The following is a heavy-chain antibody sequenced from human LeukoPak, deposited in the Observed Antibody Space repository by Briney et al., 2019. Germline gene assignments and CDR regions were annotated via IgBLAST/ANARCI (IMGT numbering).Heavy chain of an antibody. Sequence: ESGPTLVKPSETLSLTCTVSGGSISSLSYYWGWIRQPPGEGLEWIWSLYYTGSTYYNPSLRSRVTISVDTSKNQFSLKLSSVTAADTAVYYCARHRWDYYNSGSTPFWFDPWGQGTLVTVSS. CDR2: LYYTGST. V-gene: IGHV4-39*01. J-gene: IGHJ5*02. CDR1: GGSISSLSYY. CDR3: ARHRWDYYNSGSTPFWFDP. D-gene: IGHD3-10*01.